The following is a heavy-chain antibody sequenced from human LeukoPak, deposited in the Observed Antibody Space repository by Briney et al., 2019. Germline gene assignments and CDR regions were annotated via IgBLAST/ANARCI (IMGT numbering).Heavy chain of an antibody. CDR3: ARGDMTTESPYYFDY. CDR2: MNPNSGNT. CDR1: GYTFTSYD. J-gene: IGHJ4*02. D-gene: IGHD4-11*01. Sequence: ASVRVSCTASGYTFTSYDINWVRQAPGQGLEWMGWMNPNSGNTGYAQKFQGRVTMTRNTSISTAYMELSSLRSEDTAVYYCARGDMTTESPYYFDYWGQGTLVTVSS. V-gene: IGHV1-8*01.